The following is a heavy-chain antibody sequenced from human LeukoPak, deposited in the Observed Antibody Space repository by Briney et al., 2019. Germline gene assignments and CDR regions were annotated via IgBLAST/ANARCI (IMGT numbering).Heavy chain of an antibody. CDR2: IYGSGTT. Sequence: SETLSLTCTVSGYSISSGHFWSWIRQPPGKGLEWIGSIYGSGTTYYDPPLRSRVSISADTSKNHFSLELSSVTAADTAVYYCASVGGGSPYWGQGTLVTVS. J-gene: IGHJ4*02. D-gene: IGHD3-16*01. CDR1: GYSISSGHF. CDR3: ASVGGGSPY. V-gene: IGHV4-38-2*02.